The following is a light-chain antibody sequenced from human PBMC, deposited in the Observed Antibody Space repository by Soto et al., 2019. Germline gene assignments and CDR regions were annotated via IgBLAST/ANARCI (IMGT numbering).Light chain of an antibody. CDR1: SSNIGNNA. CDR3: ASWDDSLNGVV. CDR2: YDD. Sequence: QSVLTQPPSVSEAPRKRVTISCSGSSSNIGNNAVNWYQQLPGKAPKLLIYYDDLLPSGVSDRFSGSKSGTSASLAISGLQSEDESDYYCASWDDSLNGVVVVGGTKLTVL. V-gene: IGLV1-36*01. J-gene: IGLJ2*01.